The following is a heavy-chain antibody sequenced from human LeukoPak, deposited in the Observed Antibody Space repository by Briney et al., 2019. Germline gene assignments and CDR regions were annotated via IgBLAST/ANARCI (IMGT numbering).Heavy chain of an antibody. Sequence: ASVKVSCKASGYTFTGYYMHWVRQAPGQGLEWMGWMNPNSGNTGYAQKFQGRVTITRNTSISTAYMELSSLRSEDTAVYYCARGDSSSWYFDYYYYYMDVWGKGTTVTVSS. D-gene: IGHD6-13*01. V-gene: IGHV1-8*03. CDR2: MNPNSGNT. CDR3: ARGDSSSWYFDYYYYYMDV. J-gene: IGHJ6*03. CDR1: GYTFTGYY.